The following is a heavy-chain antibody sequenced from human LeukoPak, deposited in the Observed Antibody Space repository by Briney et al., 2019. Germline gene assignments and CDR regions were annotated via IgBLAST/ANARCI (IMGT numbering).Heavy chain of an antibody. V-gene: IGHV1-8*01. J-gene: IGHJ6*02. CDR3: ARLDDSSSWYYYYYYGMDV. CDR2: MNPNSGNT. CDR1: GYTFTSYD. Sequence: ASVKVSCKASGYTFTSYDINWVRQATGQGLEWMGWMNPNSGNTGYAQKFRGRVTMTRNTSISTAYMELSSLRSEDTAVYYCARLDDSSSWYYYYYYGMDVWGQGTTVTVSS. D-gene: IGHD6-13*01.